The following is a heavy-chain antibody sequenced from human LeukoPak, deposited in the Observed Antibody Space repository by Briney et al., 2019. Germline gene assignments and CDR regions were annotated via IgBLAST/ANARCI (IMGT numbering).Heavy chain of an antibody. D-gene: IGHD2-2*01. CDR3: ARQDGEDIVVVPAAKKRYYYYGMDV. CDR2: IWYDGSNK. V-gene: IGHV3-33*01. J-gene: IGHJ6*02. CDR1: EFTFNIYD. Sequence: GGSLRLSCAASEFTFNIYDMHWVRQAPGKGLEWVAVIWYDGSNKYYADSVKGRFTISRDNSKNTLYLQMNSLRAEDTAVYYCARQDGEDIVVVPAAKKRYYYYGMDVWGQGTTVTVSS.